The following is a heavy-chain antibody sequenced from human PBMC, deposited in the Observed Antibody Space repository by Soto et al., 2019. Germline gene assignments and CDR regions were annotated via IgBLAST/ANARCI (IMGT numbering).Heavy chain of an antibody. V-gene: IGHV1-2*02. CDR2: INPNSGGT. CDR1: GYTLSGFY. J-gene: IGHJ4*02. D-gene: IGHD4-4*01. CDR3: STHRDIYSSSFPDF. Sequence: ASVKVSCKASGYTLSGFYMHWVRQAPGQGLEWMGWINPNSGGTKSASVKGRVTISRDDSKNTAFLQMSSLKTEDTAVYYCSTHRDIYSSSFPDFWGQGTLVTVSS.